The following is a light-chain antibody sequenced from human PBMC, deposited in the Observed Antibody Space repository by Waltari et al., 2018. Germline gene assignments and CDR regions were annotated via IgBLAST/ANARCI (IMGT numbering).Light chain of an antibody. CDR2: GAS. V-gene: IGKV3-20*01. CDR3: QQYGTPQGHI. CDR1: QRVSSNY. J-gene: IGKJ2*01. Sequence: EIVLTQSPGTLSLSPGETATLACRANQRVSSNYFAWYQKKAGQSPRLLIYGASNRASGVPDRFSGRVSGAEFILTISRLDPEDFAVYYCQQYGTPQGHIFGQGTKVDI.